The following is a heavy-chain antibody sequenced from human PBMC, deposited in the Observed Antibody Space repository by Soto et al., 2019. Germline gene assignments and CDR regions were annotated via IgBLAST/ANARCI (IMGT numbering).Heavy chain of an antibody. CDR3: ARVEGCSGGSCYRIDY. J-gene: IGHJ4*02. D-gene: IGHD2-15*01. CDR2: IYYSGST. Sequence: SETLSLTCTVSGGSISSYYWSWIRQPPGKGLEWIGYIYYSGSTNYNPSLKSRVTISVDTSKNQFSLKLSSVTAADTAVYYCARVEGCSGGSCYRIDYWGQGTLVTVSS. CDR1: GGSISSYY. V-gene: IGHV4-59*01.